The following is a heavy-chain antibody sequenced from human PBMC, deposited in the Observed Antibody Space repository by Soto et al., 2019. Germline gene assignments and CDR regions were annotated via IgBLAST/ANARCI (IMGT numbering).Heavy chain of an antibody. Sequence: PSETLSLTCAVYGGSFSGYYWSWIRQPPGKGLEWIGEINHSGSTNYNPSLKSRATISVDTSKNQLSLKVTSVTTADTAIYFCARGRVPAVWGQGTLVTVSS. J-gene: IGHJ4*02. CDR3: ARGRVPAV. V-gene: IGHV4-34*01. D-gene: IGHD3-10*01. CDR1: GGSFSGYY. CDR2: INHSGST.